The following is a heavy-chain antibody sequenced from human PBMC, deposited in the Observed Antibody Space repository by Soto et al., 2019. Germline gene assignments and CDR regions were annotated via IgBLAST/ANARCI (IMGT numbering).Heavy chain of an antibody. CDR1: GFTVNSNY. V-gene: IGHV3-53*01. J-gene: IGHJ6*02. CDR2: TNTGGTT. D-gene: IGHD3-10*01. Sequence: GSLRLSCAASGFTVNSNYMSWVRQAPGEGLQWVSITNTGGTTYYADSVKGRFTVSRDNSKNTLYLQMNSLRAEDTAVYYCAKGDGFILAVWGQGTTVTVSS. CDR3: AKGDGFILAV.